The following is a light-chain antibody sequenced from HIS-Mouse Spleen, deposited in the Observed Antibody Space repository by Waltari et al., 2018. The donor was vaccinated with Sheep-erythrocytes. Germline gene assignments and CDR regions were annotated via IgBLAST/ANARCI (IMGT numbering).Light chain of an antibody. J-gene: IGLJ1*01. Sequence: QSALTQPRSVSGSPGQSVTIPCTGTSSDVGGYNYVSWYQQHPGKAPKLMIYAVSKRPSGVPDRFSGSKSGNTASLTISGLQAEDEADYYCCSYAGSYNHVFGTGTKVTVL. V-gene: IGLV2-11*01. CDR3: CSYAGSYNHV. CDR2: AVS. CDR1: SSDVGGYNY.